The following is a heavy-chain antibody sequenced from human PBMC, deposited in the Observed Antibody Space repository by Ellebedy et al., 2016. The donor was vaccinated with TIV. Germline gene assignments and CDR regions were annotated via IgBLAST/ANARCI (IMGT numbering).Heavy chain of an antibody. D-gene: IGHD5-18*01. V-gene: IGHV3-30*02. CDR2: IRYDGSNK. CDR1: GFTFSSYG. Sequence: GGSLRLSCAASGFTFSSYGMHWVRQAPGKGLEWVAFIRYDGSNKYYADSVKGRFTISRDNSKNTLYLQMNSLRAEDTAVYYCAKAGGSYGSRGMDVWGQGTTVTVSS. J-gene: IGHJ6*02. CDR3: AKAGGSYGSRGMDV.